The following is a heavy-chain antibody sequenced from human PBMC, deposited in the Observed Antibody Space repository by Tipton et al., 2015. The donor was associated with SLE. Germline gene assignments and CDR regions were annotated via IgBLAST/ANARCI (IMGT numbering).Heavy chain of an antibody. CDR1: GGSVTSSGYY. V-gene: IGHV4-39*07. J-gene: IGHJ5*02. CDR3: ARQGDGYNFFGS. Sequence: TLSLTCSVSGGSVTSSGYYCGWIRQSPGKGLEWIGSVYYSGSTYYNPSLKSRVSISVDTSKNQLSLRLSSVTAADTAVYYCARQGDGYNFFGSWGQGTRVTVSS. D-gene: IGHD5-24*01. CDR2: VYYSGST.